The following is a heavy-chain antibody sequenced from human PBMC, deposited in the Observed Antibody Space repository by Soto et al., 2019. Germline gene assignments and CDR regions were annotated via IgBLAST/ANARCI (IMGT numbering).Heavy chain of an antibody. V-gene: IGHV4-59*01. Sequence: PSETLSLTXTVSGGAISSYYWSWIRQPPGKGLEWIGYIYYSGSTNYNPSLKSRVTISVDTSKNQFSLKLSSVTAADTAVYYCARAFTRSLAYWGQGTLVTVSS. CDR3: ARAFTRSLAY. J-gene: IGHJ4*02. CDR2: IYYSGST. CDR1: GGAISSYY.